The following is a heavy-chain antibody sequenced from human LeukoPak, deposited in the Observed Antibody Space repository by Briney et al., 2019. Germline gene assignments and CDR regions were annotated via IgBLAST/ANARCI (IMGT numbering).Heavy chain of an antibody. Sequence: SETLSLTCTVSGGSISSYYWSWIRQPPGKGLEWIGYIYYSGSTNYNPSLKSRVTISVDTSKNQFSLKLSSVTAADKDVYYCARVNLLRWFDPWGQGTLVTVSS. V-gene: IGHV4-59*01. J-gene: IGHJ5*02. D-gene: IGHD3-16*01. CDR3: ARVNLLRWFDP. CDR2: IYYSGST. CDR1: GGSISSYY.